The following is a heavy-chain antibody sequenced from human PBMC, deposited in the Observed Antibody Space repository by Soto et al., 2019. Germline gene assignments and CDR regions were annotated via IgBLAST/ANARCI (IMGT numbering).Heavy chain of an antibody. Sequence: QVQLVQSGAEVKTPGASVKVSCRASGYSFRTHGISWVRQAPAQGLEWMGWISNYDDKTNFPQKFQGRITMTTDTSTSTAYMELRSVRSDDTAVYFCARDLGYCNSSGCFRNWFDPWGQGTVVTVSS. V-gene: IGHV1-18*01. D-gene: IGHD2-15*01. J-gene: IGHJ5*02. CDR3: ARDLGYCNSSGCFRNWFDP. CDR1: GYSFRTHG. CDR2: ISNYDDKT.